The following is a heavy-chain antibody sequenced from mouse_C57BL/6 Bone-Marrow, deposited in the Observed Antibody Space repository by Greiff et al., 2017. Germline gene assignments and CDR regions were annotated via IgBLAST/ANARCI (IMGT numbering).Heavy chain of an antibody. J-gene: IGHJ1*03. CDR2: INPYNGGT. Sequence: EVKLMESGPVLVKPGASVKMSCKASGYTFTDYYMNWVKQSHGKSLEWIGVINPYNGGTSYNQKFKGKATLTVDKSSSTAYMELNSLTSDDSAVYYCASSYGPWYFDGWGTGTTVTVSS. D-gene: IGHD1-1*02. CDR1: GYTFTDYY. V-gene: IGHV1-19*01. CDR3: ASSYGPWYFDG.